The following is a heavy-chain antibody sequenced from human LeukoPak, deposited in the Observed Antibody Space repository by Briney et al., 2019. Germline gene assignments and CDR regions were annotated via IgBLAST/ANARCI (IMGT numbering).Heavy chain of an antibody. Sequence: SETLSLTCAVYGGSFSVYYWSWIRQPPGKGLEWIGEINHSGSTNYNPSLKSRVTISVDTSKNQFSLKLSSVTAADTAVYYCARVSSSGYYLDYWGQGTLVTVSP. V-gene: IGHV4-34*01. CDR2: INHSGST. D-gene: IGHD3-22*01. CDR3: ARVSSSGYYLDY. CDR1: GGSFSVYY. J-gene: IGHJ4*02.